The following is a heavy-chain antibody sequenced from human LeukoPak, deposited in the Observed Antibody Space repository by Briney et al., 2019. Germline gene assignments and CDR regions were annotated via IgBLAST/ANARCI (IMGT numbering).Heavy chain of an antibody. D-gene: IGHD2-2*01. Sequence: SETLSLTCTVSGGSISSSSYYWGWIRQPPGKGLEWIVSIFYSGNTHYSPSLKSRVTISLDTSKTQFSLRLSSVTAADTAVYYCARLSVIPPNDAFDLWGQGTMVTVSS. CDR3: ARLSVIPPNDAFDL. V-gene: IGHV4-39*07. CDR2: IFYSGNT. J-gene: IGHJ3*01. CDR1: GGSISSSSYY.